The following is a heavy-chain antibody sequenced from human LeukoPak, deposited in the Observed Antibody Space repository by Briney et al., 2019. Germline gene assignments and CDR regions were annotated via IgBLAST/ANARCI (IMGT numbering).Heavy chain of an antibody. J-gene: IGHJ4*02. Sequence: GGSLRLSCAASGFTFTSYTMSWVRQAPGKGLEWVSVSVIIDSGCGSGGSTYYADSVKGRFNISREDSNNTLYMQMNNMRVEDTAFYYCAKHRSGIAASGSNYWGQGTLVSVSS. D-gene: IGHD6-25*01. CDR3: AKHRSGIAASGSNY. CDR1: GFTFTSYT. V-gene: IGHV3-23*01. CDR2: SVIIDSGCGSGGST.